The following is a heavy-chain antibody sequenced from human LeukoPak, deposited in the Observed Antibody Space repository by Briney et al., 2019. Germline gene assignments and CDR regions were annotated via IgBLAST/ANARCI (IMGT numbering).Heavy chain of an antibody. D-gene: IGHD6-13*01. V-gene: IGHV3-74*01. CDR3: ARDGTGYSSSWDLDY. J-gene: IGHJ4*02. Sequence: PGGSLRLSCAASGFIFSSYWMHWVRQAPGKGLVWVSRINSDGSSTSYADSVKGRFTISRDNAKNTLYLQMNSLRAEDTAVYYCARDGTGYSSSWDLDYWGQGTLVTVSS. CDR2: INSDGSST. CDR1: GFIFSSYW.